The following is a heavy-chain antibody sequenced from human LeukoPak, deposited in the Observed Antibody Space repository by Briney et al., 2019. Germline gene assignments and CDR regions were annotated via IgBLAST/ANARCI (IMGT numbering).Heavy chain of an antibody. D-gene: IGHD1-14*01. Sequence: ASVKVSCKASGYTFTSYGISWVRQAPGQGLEWIGIINPSGDSTNYAQKFQGRVTMTRDMSTSTVYMELGSLGSEDTAVYYCARDGVARNPQNHYYYMHVWGKGTTVTVSS. CDR2: INPSGDST. V-gene: IGHV1-46*01. J-gene: IGHJ6*03. CDR1: GYTFTSYG. CDR3: ARDGVARNPQNHYYYMHV.